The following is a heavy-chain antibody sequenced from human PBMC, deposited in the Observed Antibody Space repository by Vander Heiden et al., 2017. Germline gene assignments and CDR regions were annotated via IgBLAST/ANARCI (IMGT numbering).Heavy chain of an antibody. Sequence: QVPLVESGGGVVQPASSMRLTCAVSGLTFCHYHLHWARQAPGQGREGVAGFLSDGTTRFYADSVKGRFTVSRDNFKNTLYLQMNSLTPEDTAVYYWATELGITGFDAWGQGTLVTVSS. CDR1: GLTFCHYH. CDR2: FLSDGTTR. D-gene: IGHD1-7*01. CDR3: ATELGITGFDA. J-gene: IGHJ5*02. V-gene: IGHV3-30*04.